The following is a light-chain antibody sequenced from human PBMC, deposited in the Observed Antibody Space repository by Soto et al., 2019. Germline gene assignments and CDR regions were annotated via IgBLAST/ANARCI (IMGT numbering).Light chain of an antibody. CDR1: SSDVGSYDL. Sequence: QSALTQPASVSGSPGQSITISCTGTSSDVGSYDLVSWYQQHPGEAPKLIIYDVYRRPSGVSNRFSGSKSGNTASLTISGLHAEDEADYHCCSYAGGNTHYVFGTGTKLTVL. CDR2: DVY. J-gene: IGLJ1*01. V-gene: IGLV2-23*02. CDR3: CSYAGGNTHYV.